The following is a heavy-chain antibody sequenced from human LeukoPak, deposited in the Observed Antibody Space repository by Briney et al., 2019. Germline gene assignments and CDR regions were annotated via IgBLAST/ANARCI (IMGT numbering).Heavy chain of an antibody. CDR1: GFTFSGFW. V-gene: IGHV3-7*01. CDR2: INQDGSGK. D-gene: IGHD2-15*01. J-gene: IGHJ6*03. CDR3: AKGSDYMDV. Sequence: QPGGSLRLSCAASGFTFSGFWMTWVRQPPGKGLEWVANINQDGSGKYFVDSVKGRFTISRDNAKNSLYLQMNSLRAEDTAVYYCAKGSDYMDVWGKGTTVTVSS.